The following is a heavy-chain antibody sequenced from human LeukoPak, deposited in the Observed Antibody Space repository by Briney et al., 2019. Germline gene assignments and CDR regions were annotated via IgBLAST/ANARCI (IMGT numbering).Heavy chain of an antibody. CDR2: IILMGST. CDR1: GGSFGVYS. Sequence: SETLSLTCAVYGGSFGVYSWAWFPHPQGKGLEGLGKIILMGSTNYNPSLKSRVTISVDTSKNQFSLKLSSVTAADTAVYYCARGRYSSGWYLDYYYYYGMDVWGQGTTVTVSS. V-gene: IGHV4-34*12. D-gene: IGHD6-19*01. J-gene: IGHJ6*02. CDR3: ARGRYSSGWYLDYYYYYGMDV.